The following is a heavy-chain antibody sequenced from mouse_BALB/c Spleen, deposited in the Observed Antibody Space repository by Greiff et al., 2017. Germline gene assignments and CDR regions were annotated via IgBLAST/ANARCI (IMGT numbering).Heavy chain of an antibody. CDR2: ISDGGSYT. J-gene: IGHJ4*01. CDR1: GFTFSDYY. V-gene: IGHV5-4*02. CDR3: ARDRDYEAMDY. Sequence: EVKLVESGGGLVKPGGSLKLSCAASGFTFSDYYMYWVRQTPEKRLEWVATISDGGSYTYYPDSVKGRFTISRDNAKNNLYLQMSSLKSEDTAMYYCARDRDYEAMDYWGQGTSVTVSS.